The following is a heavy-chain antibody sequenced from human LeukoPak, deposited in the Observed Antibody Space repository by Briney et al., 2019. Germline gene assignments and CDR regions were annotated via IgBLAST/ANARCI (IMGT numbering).Heavy chain of an antibody. CDR3: ARVVGDPNYYYYYGMDV. CDR1: GGTFSSYA. CDR2: IIPIFGTA. J-gene: IGHJ6*02. Sequence: SVTVSCKASGGTFSSYAISWVRQAPGQGLEWMGGIIPIFGTANYAQKFQGRVTITADESTSTAYMELSSLRSEDTAVYYCARVVGDPNYYYYYGMDVWGQGTTVTVSS. V-gene: IGHV1-69*13. D-gene: IGHD1-26*01.